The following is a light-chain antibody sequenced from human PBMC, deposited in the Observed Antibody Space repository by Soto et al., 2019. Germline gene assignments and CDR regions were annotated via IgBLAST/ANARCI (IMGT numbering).Light chain of an antibody. CDR3: QQRSNWPLT. CDR1: QSVSSY. J-gene: IGKJ4*02. V-gene: IGKV3-11*01. CDR2: AAS. Sequence: EIVLTQSPDTLSLSPGERATLSCRASQSVSSYLAWYQQKPGQAPRLLIYAASNRATGIPARFSGSGSGTDFTLTSSSLEPEDCAGDHCQQRSNWPLTFGGGTKGESK.